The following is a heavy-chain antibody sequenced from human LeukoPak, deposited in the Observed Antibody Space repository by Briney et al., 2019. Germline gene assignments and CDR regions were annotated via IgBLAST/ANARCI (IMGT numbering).Heavy chain of an antibody. J-gene: IGHJ3*02. CDR1: GGSISSYY. CDR2: IYFSGNT. CDR3: ARGRSSVSGYYAFDI. D-gene: IGHD6-19*01. V-gene: IGHV4-4*07. Sequence: PSETLSLTCTVSGGSISSYYWSWIRQPAGKGLEWIGRIYFSGNTNYNPSLKSRVTMSVDTSKNQFSLRLSSVTAADTAVYYCARGRSSVSGYYAFDIWGQGTMVTVSS.